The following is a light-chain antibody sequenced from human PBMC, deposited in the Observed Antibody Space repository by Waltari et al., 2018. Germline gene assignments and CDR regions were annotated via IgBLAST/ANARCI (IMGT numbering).Light chain of an antibody. CDR3: QQYGSSPKIT. V-gene: IGKV3-20*01. CDR2: GAS. Sequence: EIVLTQSPGTLSLSPGERATLSCRASQSVSSSYLAWDQQKPGQAPRLLIYGASSRATGIPDRVSGSGSGTDFTLTISRLEPEDFAVYYCQQYGSSPKITFGQGTRLEIK. CDR1: QSVSSSY. J-gene: IGKJ5*01.